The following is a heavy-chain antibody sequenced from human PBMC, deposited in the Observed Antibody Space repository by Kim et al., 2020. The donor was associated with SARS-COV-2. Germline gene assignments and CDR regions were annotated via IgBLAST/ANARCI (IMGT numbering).Heavy chain of an antibody. V-gene: IGHV3-73*01. J-gene: IGHJ4*02. CDR1: GFTFSGSA. Sequence: GGSLRLSCAASGFTFSGSAMHWVRQASGKGLEWVGRIRSKGNNYATAYAASVKGRFIISRDDSKNTAYLQMNRLKTEDTAVYYCIRGGGSHDSSGVQPFDYWGQGTLVTVSS. CDR3: IRGGGSHDSSGVQPFDY. D-gene: IGHD3-22*01. CDR2: IRSKGNNYAT.